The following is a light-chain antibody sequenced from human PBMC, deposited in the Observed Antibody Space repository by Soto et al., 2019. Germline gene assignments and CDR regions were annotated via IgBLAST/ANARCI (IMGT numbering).Light chain of an antibody. CDR1: QSISSW. V-gene: IGKV1-5*03. CDR3: QQYNSITWT. CDR2: KAS. J-gene: IGKJ1*01. Sequence: DIHRARSASTLRASVEHKVTITCRASQSISSWLAWYQQKPGKAPKLLIYKASSLESGVPSRFSGSGSGTEFTLTISSLQPDDFATYYCQQYNSITWTFGQGTKVDIK.